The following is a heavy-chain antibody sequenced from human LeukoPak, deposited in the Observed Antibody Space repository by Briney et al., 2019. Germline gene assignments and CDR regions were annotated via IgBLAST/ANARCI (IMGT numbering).Heavy chain of an antibody. Sequence: PGGSLRLSCAVSGLTFSNAWMNWVRQAPGKGLEWVAHIKGETNGGTADYAAAVEGRFTISRDDSKNTLYLQMNSLKIEDTAVYFCTTNPGSWGDFWGQGSLVTVSS. CDR2: IKGETNGGTA. V-gene: IGHV3-15*07. D-gene: IGHD2-15*01. J-gene: IGHJ4*02. CDR3: TTNPGSWGDF. CDR1: GLTFSNAW.